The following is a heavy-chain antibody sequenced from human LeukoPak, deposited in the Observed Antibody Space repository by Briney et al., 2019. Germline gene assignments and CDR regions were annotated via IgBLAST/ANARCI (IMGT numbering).Heavy chain of an antibody. V-gene: IGHV1-18*01. D-gene: IGHD5-18*01. J-gene: IGHJ6*02. Sequence: ASVKVSCTASGYTFTSYGISWVRQAPGQGLEWMGWISAYNGNTNYAQKLQGRVTMTTDTSTSTAYMELRSLRSDDTAVYYCARYTAMVYYYYYGMDVWGQGTTVTVSS. CDR3: ARYTAMVYYYYYGMDV. CDR2: ISAYNGNT. CDR1: GYTFTSYG.